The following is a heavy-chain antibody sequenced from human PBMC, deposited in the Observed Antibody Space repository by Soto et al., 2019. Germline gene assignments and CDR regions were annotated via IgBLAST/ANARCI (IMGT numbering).Heavy chain of an antibody. Sequence: QVQLVESGGGVVQPGRSLRLSCAASGFTFSSYGMHWARQAPGKGLEWVAVISYDGSNKYYADSVKGRFTISRDNSKNTLCLLLSRMRAEDTALYYCAKELLRFLEWSPNWFDPWGQGTLVTVSS. CDR1: GFTFSSYG. CDR3: AKELLRFLEWSPNWFDP. V-gene: IGHV3-30*18. CDR2: ISYDGSNK. J-gene: IGHJ5*02. D-gene: IGHD3-3*01.